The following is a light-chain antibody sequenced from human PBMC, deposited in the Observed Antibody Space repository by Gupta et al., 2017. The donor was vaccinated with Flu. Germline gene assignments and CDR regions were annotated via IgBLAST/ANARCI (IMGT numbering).Light chain of an antibody. J-gene: IGKJ2*01. CDR3: QKRSNWPPYT. CDR1: QSVGTY. CDR2: DAS. Sequence: ETELTQSPATLSLSPGERATLSCRASQSVGTYLDWYQKKPGQAPRLLIYDASNRDTGIPARFSGSGYGKDVTITISRWEQEDFAVYYCQKRSNWPPYTFGQGTRLEIK. V-gene: IGKV3-11*01.